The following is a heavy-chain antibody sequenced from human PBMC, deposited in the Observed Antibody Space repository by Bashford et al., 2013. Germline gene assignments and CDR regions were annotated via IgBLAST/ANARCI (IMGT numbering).Heavy chain of an antibody. Sequence: VASVKVSCKASGYTFTSYYMHWVRQAPGQGLEWMGIINPNSSSTNHAQKLQGRITMTRDTSTSTVNMELSSLRSEDTAVYYCARDGLRFLEWLLSRYWYFDLWAVAPGHRLL. CDR3: ARDGLRFLEWLLSRYWYFDL. D-gene: IGHD3-3*01. CDR2: INPNSSST. J-gene: IGHJ2*01. V-gene: IGHV1-46*04. CDR1: GYTFTSYY.